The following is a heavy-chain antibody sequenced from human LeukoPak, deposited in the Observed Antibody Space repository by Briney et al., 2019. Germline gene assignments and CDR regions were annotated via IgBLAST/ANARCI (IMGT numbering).Heavy chain of an antibody. V-gene: IGHV3-21*06. CDR1: GFTFSSYS. J-gene: IGHJ4*02. CDR2: ISSSSSYI. CDR3: VKVASSPGPFDY. D-gene: IGHD6-13*01. Sequence: PGGSLRLSCAASGFTFSSYSMNWVRQAPGKGLEWVSSISSSSSYIYYADSVKGRFTISRDNSKNTLYLQMTGLRVEDTAVFYCVKVASSPGPFDYWGQGTLVTVSS.